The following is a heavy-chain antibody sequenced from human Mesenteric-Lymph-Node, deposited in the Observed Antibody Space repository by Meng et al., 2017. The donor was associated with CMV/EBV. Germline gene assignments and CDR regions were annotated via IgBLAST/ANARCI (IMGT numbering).Heavy chain of an antibody. V-gene: IGHV3-23*01. CDR3: AKDNSSSLYNCLDS. Sequence: GGSLRLSCAASGFRFSSYAMNWVRQAPGKGLEWLSGISGSGFTTYYADSVKGRFTISRNNSKNTLFLQMNSLRAEDTAVYYCAKDNSSSLYNCLDSWGQGTLVTVSS. CDR1: GFRFSSYA. J-gene: IGHJ5*01. CDR2: ISGSGFTT. D-gene: IGHD6-13*01.